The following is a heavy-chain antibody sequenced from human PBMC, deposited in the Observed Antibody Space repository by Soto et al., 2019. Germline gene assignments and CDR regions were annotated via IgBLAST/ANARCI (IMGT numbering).Heavy chain of an antibody. CDR1: GFTFSSYG. CDR2: VSYDGRNK. D-gene: IGHD4-17*01. V-gene: IGHV3-30*18. J-gene: IGHJ4*02. Sequence: QVQLVESGGGVVQPGTSLRLSCAASGFTFSSYGMHWVRQAPGKGLEWVAVVSYDGRNKYYADAVRGRFTISRDNSESTLDRQMNSLRAEETAVYYCAKQGDYDGLFEYCGRGTLFTVSS. CDR3: AKQGDYDGLFEY.